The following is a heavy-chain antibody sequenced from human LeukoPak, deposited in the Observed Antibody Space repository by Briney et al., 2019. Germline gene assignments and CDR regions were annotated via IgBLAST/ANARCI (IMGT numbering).Heavy chain of an antibody. CDR1: GGNFSSYT. J-gene: IGHJ5*02. CDR3: ARDRQYQLLKVLYNWFDP. Sequence: SVKVSCKASGGNFSSYTISWVRQAPGQGLEWMGRIIPILGIANYAQKFQGRVTITADKSTSTAYMELSSLRSEDTAVYYCARDRQYQLLKVLYNWFDPWGQGTLVTVSS. D-gene: IGHD2-2*01. CDR2: IIPILGIA. V-gene: IGHV1-69*04.